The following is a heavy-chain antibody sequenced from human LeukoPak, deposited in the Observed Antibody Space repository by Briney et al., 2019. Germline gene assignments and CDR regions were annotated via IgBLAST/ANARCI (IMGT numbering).Heavy chain of an antibody. CDR2: INPSGGST. Sequence: ASLTLSCKASGYTFTSYYMHWVRQPPGQGLEWMGIINPSGGSTSYAQKFQGRVTMTRDMSTSTDSMELSSLRSEDTAVYYCARDNSVEDTAWWFDAWGQGTLVTVSS. CDR3: ARDNSVEDTAWWFDA. J-gene: IGHJ5*02. V-gene: IGHV1-46*01. D-gene: IGHD4-23*01. CDR1: GYTFTSYY.